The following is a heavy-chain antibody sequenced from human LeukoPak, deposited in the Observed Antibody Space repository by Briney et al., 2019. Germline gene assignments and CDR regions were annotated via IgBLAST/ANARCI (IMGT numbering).Heavy chain of an antibody. J-gene: IGHJ6*02. V-gene: IGHV4-34*01. CDR3: ASGLGYCSSTSCYYYGMDV. Sequence: SETLSLTCAVYGGSFSGYYWSWIRQPPGKGLEWIGEINHSGSINYNPSLKSRVTISVDTSKNQFSLKLSSVTAADTAVYYCASGLGYCSSTSCYYYGMDVWGQGTTVTVSS. CDR1: GGSFSGYY. CDR2: INHSGSI. D-gene: IGHD2-2*01.